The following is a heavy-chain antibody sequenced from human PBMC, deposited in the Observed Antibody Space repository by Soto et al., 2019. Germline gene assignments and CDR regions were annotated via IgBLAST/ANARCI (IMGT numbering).Heavy chain of an antibody. Sequence: ASVKVSCKASGYTFTSYYMHWVRQAPGQGLEWMGIINPSGGSTSYAQNFQGRVTMTRDTSTSTVYMELSSLRSEDTAVYYCATPHAEPGSQGAFDIWGQGTMVTVSS. V-gene: IGHV1-46*01. CDR2: INPSGGST. CDR3: ATPHAEPGSQGAFDI. CDR1: GYTFTSYY. J-gene: IGHJ3*02. D-gene: IGHD1-26*01.